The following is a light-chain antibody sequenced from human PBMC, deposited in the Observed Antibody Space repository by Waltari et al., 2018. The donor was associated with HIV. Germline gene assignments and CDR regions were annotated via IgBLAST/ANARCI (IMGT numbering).Light chain of an antibody. CDR2: GFT. CDR3: SSYTASHTLL. CDR1: SRDVGLYKF. J-gene: IGLJ2*01. Sequence: QSALTQPASFSGAPGQSITIPCTGSSRDVGLYKFVSWYPQSAGKAPQLVLFGFTTRPPGISNRFSGSMSGNTAFLTISGLLPEDEADYFCSSYTASHTLLFGGGTRVTVL. V-gene: IGLV2-14*03.